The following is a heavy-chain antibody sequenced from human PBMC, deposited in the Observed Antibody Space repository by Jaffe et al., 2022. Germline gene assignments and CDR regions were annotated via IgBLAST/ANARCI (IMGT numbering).Heavy chain of an antibody. CDR3: ARFRPSHIAAAGRYYFDY. CDR2: INHSGST. J-gene: IGHJ4*02. V-gene: IGHV4-34*01. Sequence: QVQLQQWGAGLLKPSETLSLTCAVYGGSFSGYYWSWIRQPPGKGLEWIGEINHSGSTNYNPSLKSRVTISVDTSKNQFSLKLSSVTAADTAVYYCARFRPSHIAAAGRYYFDYWGQGTLVTVSS. CDR1: GGSFSGYY. D-gene: IGHD6-13*01.